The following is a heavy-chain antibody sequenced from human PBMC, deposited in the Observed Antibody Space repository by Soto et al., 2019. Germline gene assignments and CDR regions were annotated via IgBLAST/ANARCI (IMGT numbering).Heavy chain of an antibody. V-gene: IGHV5-51*01. CDR1: GYNFTIYW. J-gene: IGHJ4*02. CDR3: ARHGGEGSGWFLGVWY. Sequence: PGESLKISCKGSGYNFTIYWIGWVRQMPGKGLEWMGITYPGGSDTRYSPSFQGQVTISADKSISTAYLQWSSLKASDTAMYYCARHGGEGSGWFLGVWYWGQGTLVTVSS. D-gene: IGHD6-19*01. CDR2: TYPGGSDT.